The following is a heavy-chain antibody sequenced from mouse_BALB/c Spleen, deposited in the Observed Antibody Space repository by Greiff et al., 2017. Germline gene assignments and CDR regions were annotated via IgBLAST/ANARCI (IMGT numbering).Heavy chain of an antibody. CDR1: GFTFSSYG. Sequence: EVKVVESGGGLVQPGGSLKLSCAASGFTFSSYGMSWVRQTPDKRLELVATINSNGGSTYYPDSVKGRFTISRDNAKNTLYLQMSSLKSEDTAMYYCARLGNYGGFAYWGQGTLVTVSA. D-gene: IGHD2-1*01. CDR3: ARLGNYGGFAY. V-gene: IGHV5-6-3*01. J-gene: IGHJ3*01. CDR2: INSNGGST.